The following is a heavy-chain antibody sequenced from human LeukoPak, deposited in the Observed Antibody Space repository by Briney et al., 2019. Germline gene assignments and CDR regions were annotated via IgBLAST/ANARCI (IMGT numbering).Heavy chain of an antibody. J-gene: IGHJ4*02. Sequence: ASVKVSCKASGGTFSSYAISWVRQATGQGLEWMGWMNPNSGNTGYAQKFQGRVTMTRNTSISTAYMELSSLRSEDTAVYYCARGVTPEWGQGTLVTVSS. CDR2: MNPNSGNT. V-gene: IGHV1-8*02. D-gene: IGHD2-15*01. CDR3: ARGVTPE. CDR1: GGTFSSYA.